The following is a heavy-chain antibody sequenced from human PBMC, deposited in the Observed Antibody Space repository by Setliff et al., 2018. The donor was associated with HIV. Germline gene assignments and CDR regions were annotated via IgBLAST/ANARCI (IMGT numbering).Heavy chain of an antibody. Sequence: ASVKVSCKALTFLVTGYFIHWVRQAPGQGLEWMGQINPNRGDTKSHHKFADRLIMSRDTSLTTVYMELTSLRSDDTAVYYCARVSSFNKIIREAFDIWGQGTLVTVSS. V-gene: IGHV1-2*06. CDR2: INPNRGDT. D-gene: IGHD3-10*01. CDR1: TFLVTGYF. J-gene: IGHJ3*02. CDR3: ARVSSFNKIIREAFDI.